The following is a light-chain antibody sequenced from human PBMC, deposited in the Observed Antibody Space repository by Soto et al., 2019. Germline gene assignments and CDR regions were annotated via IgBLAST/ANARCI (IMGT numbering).Light chain of an antibody. CDR3: CSYAGSYTWV. Sequence: QSALTQPRSVSGSPGQSVTISCTGNSSDVGNYNYVSWYRQHPGTAPKLLIYDVTQRPSGVPDRSSGSKSGNTASLTISGFQAEDEGDYCCCSYAGSYTWVFGGGTKLTVL. CDR2: DVT. CDR1: SSDVGNYNY. V-gene: IGLV2-11*01. J-gene: IGLJ3*02.